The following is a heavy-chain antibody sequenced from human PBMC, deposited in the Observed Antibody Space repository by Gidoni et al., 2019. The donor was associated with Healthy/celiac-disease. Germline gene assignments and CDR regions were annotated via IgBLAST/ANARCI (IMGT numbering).Heavy chain of an antibody. Sequence: EVQLVESGGGLVQHGGSRRLSCAASGVSFRPDAMSGVRQAPGNGLEWVAQINSGSSNIFYADSVKGRFTISRDNAKNSLYLQMNSLRDEDTAVYYCARVDYADYIGDEYWGQGTLVTVSS. J-gene: IGHJ4*02. D-gene: IGHD4-17*01. CDR2: INSGSSNI. CDR1: GVSFRPDA. CDR3: ARVDYADYIGDEY. V-gene: IGHV3-48*02.